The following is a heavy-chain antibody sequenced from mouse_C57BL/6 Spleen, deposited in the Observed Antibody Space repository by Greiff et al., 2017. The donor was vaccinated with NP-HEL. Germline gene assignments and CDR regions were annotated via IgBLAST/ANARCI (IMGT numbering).Heavy chain of an antibody. CDR1: GYAFSSSW. D-gene: IGHD4-1*01. V-gene: IGHV1-82*01. CDR3: ATGTGDYFDY. CDR2: IYPGDGGT. J-gene: IGHJ2*01. Sequence: VQLQQSGPELVKPGASVKISCKASGYAFSSSWMNWVKQRPGKGLEWIGRIYPGDGGTNYNGKFKGKATLTADKSSSTAYMQLSSLTSEDSAVYFCATGTGDYFDYWGQGTTLTVSS.